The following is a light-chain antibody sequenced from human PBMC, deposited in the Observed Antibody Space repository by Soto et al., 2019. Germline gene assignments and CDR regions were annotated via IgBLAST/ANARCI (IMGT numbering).Light chain of an antibody. CDR1: RSNIGNNA. Sequence: QSVLTQPPSASGTPGQRVTISCSGSRSNIGNNAVNWYRHLPGTAPKLLIYSDNQRPSGVPDRFSGSKSGTSACLAISGLQSEDETDYYCSSKTSSRTPFVFGTGTKLTVL. J-gene: IGLJ1*01. CDR3: SSKTSSRTPFV. CDR2: SDN. V-gene: IGLV1-44*01.